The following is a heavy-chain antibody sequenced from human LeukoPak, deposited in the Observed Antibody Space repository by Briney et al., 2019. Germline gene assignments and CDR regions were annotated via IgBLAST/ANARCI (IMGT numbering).Heavy chain of an antibody. D-gene: IGHD2-15*01. CDR1: GFTFSNYG. Sequence: GGSLRLSCAASGFTFSNYGMHWVRQAPGKGLECVSAISGSGGSTYYADSVKGRLTISRDNSKNTLYLQMNSLRAEDTAIYYCASRDPCSGGTCYALGYWGQGTLVTVSS. CDR2: ISGSGGST. CDR3: ASRDPCSGGTCYALGY. J-gene: IGHJ4*02. V-gene: IGHV3-23*01.